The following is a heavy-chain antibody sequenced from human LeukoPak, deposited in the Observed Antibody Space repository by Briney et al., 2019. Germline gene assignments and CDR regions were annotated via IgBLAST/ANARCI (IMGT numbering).Heavy chain of an antibody. CDR1: GYTFTSYD. V-gene: IGHV1-8*01. Sequence: ASVKVSCKASGYTFTSYDINWVRQATGQGLEWMGWMNPNSGNTGYAQKFQGRVTMTRTTSINTAYMELSSLRSDDTAVYYCARGALYYMDVWGKGTTVTISS. J-gene: IGHJ6*03. CDR3: ARGALYYMDV. CDR2: MNPNSGNT.